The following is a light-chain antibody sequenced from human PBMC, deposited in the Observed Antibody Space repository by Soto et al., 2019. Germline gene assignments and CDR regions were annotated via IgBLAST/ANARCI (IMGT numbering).Light chain of an antibody. CDR1: SSDVGGYNY. Sequence: QSVLTQPASVSGSPGQSITISRTGTSSDVGGYNYVSWYQHHPGKAPKLMIYEVSNRPSGVSNRFSGSKSGNTASLTISGLQAEDEADYYCSSYTGSSTPVFGGGTQLTVL. V-gene: IGLV2-14*01. CDR2: EVS. CDR3: SSYTGSSTPV. J-gene: IGLJ3*02.